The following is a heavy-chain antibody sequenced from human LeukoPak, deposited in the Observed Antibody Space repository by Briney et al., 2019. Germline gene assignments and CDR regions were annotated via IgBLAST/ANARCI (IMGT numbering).Heavy chain of an antibody. D-gene: IGHD3-22*01. J-gene: IGHJ4*02. CDR2: IKQDGSEK. CDR3: ARGGGYYYDSSGYYFY. Sequence: GGSLRLSCAASGFTFSSYWMSWVRQAPGKGLEWVANIKQDGSEKYYVDSVKGRFTISRDNAKNSLYLQMNSLRAEDTAVYYCARGGGYYYDSSGYYFYWGQGTLVTVSS. CDR1: GFTFSSYW. V-gene: IGHV3-7*01.